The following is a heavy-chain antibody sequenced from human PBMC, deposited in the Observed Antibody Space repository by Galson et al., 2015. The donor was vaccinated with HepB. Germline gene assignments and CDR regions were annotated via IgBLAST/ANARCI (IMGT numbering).Heavy chain of an antibody. CDR2: ISAYNGNT. CDR3: ARDCITMVQGVRSPYFDY. Sequence: SVKVSCKASGYTFTSYGISWVRQAPGQGLEWMGWISAYNGNTNYAQKLQGRVTMTTDTSTSTAYMELRSLRSDDTAVYYCARDCITMVQGVRSPYFDYWGQGTLVTVSS. D-gene: IGHD3-10*01. J-gene: IGHJ4*02. V-gene: IGHV1-18*01. CDR1: GYTFTSYG.